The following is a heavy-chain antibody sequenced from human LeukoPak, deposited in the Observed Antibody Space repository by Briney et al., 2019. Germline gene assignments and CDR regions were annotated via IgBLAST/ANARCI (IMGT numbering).Heavy chain of an antibody. D-gene: IGHD3-3*01. V-gene: IGHV3-7*01. CDR1: GFTFSSYR. Sequence: QTGGSLRLSCAASGFTFSSYRMSWVRQAPGKGLEWVANIKQDGSEKYYVDSVKGRFTISRDNAKNSLYLQMNSLRAEDTAVYYCARGQKKRYYDFWSGYSPPGHYWGQGTLVTVSS. CDR3: ARGQKKRYYDFWSGYSPPGHY. J-gene: IGHJ4*02. CDR2: IKQDGSEK.